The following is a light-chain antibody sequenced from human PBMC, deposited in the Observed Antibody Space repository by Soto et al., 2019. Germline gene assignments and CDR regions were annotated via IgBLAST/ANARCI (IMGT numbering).Light chain of an antibody. Sequence: EVVLTQSPGTLSLSPGERATLSCRASQSVSSNYLALYQQKSGQAPRLLIYGASSRATGIPDRFSGSGSGTDFSLTISRLEPEDFAVYYCQQYFVSPRTFGQGTKEEIK. V-gene: IGKV3-20*01. J-gene: IGKJ1*01. CDR2: GAS. CDR1: QSVSSNY. CDR3: QQYFVSPRT.